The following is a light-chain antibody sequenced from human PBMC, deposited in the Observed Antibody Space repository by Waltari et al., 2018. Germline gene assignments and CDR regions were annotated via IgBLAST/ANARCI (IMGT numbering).Light chain of an antibody. J-gene: IGKJ2*01. CDR3: QQYDDFPPYI. CDR2: DAS. CDR1: RDIKNF. Sequence: DIQMTQSPSSLSASVGDRVTISCQASRDIKNFLNWYQQNPGKDPKLLIYDASNLEIGVPSRFSGRGSGTHFTFTISGLQPEDVATYYCQQYDDFPPYIFGQGTKVDIK. V-gene: IGKV1-33*01.